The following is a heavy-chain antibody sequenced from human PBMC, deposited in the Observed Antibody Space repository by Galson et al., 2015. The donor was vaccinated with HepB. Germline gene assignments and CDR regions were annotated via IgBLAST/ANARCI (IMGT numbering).Heavy chain of an antibody. J-gene: IGHJ6*02. CDR2: IRYDGSNK. D-gene: IGHD6-13*01. CDR3: AKHPGIAAAGGPKPKYYYYYGMDV. Sequence: SLRLSCAASGFTFSTYGMYWVRQAPGKGLEWVAFIRYDGSNKYYADSVKGRFTISRDNSKNTLYLQMNSLRAEDTAVYYCAKHPGIAAAGGPKPKYYYYYGMDVWGQGTTVTVSS. CDR1: GFTFSTYG. V-gene: IGHV3-30*02.